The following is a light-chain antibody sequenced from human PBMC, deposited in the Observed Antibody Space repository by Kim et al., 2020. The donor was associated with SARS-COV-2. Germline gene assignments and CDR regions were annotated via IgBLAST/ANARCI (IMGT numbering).Light chain of an antibody. J-gene: IGLJ1*01. V-gene: IGLV1-40*01. CDR3: QSYDSSLSGYV. CDR2: GNS. Sequence: QSVLTQPPSVSGAPGQRVTISCTGSSSNNGAGYDVHWYQQVPGTAPKLLIYGNSNRPSGVPDRFSGSKSGTSASLAITGLQAEDETDYYCQSYDSSLSGYVFGTGTKVTVL. CDR1: SSNNGAGYD.